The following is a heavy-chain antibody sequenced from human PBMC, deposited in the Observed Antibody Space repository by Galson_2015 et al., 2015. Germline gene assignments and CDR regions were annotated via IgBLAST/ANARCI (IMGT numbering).Heavy chain of an antibody. J-gene: IGHJ4*02. D-gene: IGHD2-2*01. Sequence: SLRLSCAASGFTFSSYAMHWVRQAPGKGLEWVAVISYDGSNKYYADSVKGRFTISRDNSKNTLYLQMNSLRAEDTAVYYCASADCSSTSCYGDYWGQGTLVTVSS. CDR1: GFTFSSYA. CDR2: ISYDGSNK. CDR3: ASADCSSTSCYGDY. V-gene: IGHV3-30-3*01.